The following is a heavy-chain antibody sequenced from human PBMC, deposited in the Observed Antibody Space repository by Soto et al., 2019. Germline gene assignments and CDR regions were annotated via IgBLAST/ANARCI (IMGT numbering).Heavy chain of an antibody. J-gene: IGHJ4*02. CDR1: GGSISSGGYS. D-gene: IGHD6-25*01. V-gene: IGHV4-30-2*01. CDR2: IYHSGST. Sequence: PSETLSLTCAVSGGSISSGGYSWSWIRQPPGKGLEWIGYIYHSGSTYYNPSLKSRVTISVDRSKNQFSLKLSSVTAADTAVYYCARTRIGISSASLSFDYWGQGTLVTVSS. CDR3: ARTRIGISSASLSFDY.